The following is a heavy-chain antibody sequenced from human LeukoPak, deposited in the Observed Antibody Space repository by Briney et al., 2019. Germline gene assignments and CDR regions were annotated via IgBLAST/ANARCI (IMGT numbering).Heavy chain of an antibody. D-gene: IGHD3-10*01. Sequence: GGSLRLSCAASGFTFSSYAMTWVRQAPGKGLGWVSGISGSGGSTYYADSVKGRFSISRDNSKNTLYLQMNSLRAEDTAVYYCARPGYYYGSGSHPYYYYGMDVWGQGTTVTVSS. CDR1: GFTFSSYA. CDR3: ARPGYYYGSGSHPYYYYGMDV. V-gene: IGHV3-23*01. CDR2: ISGSGGST. J-gene: IGHJ6*02.